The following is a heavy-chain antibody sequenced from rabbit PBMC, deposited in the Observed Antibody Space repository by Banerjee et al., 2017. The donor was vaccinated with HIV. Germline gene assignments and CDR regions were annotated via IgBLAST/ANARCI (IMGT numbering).Heavy chain of an antibody. CDR3: ARDLSSSGWSDFAL. V-gene: IGHV1S43*01. D-gene: IGHD4-1*01. CDR1: GFDLSSYYY. Sequence: QEQLEESGGGLVKPEGSLTLTCKASGFDLSSYYYMCWVRQAPGKGLEVVACIYSSNGDKWYASWVNGRFTISRSTSLNTVDLKMTSLTAADTATYFCARDLSSSGWSDFALWGPGTLVTVS. CDR2: IYSSNGDK. J-gene: IGHJ6*01.